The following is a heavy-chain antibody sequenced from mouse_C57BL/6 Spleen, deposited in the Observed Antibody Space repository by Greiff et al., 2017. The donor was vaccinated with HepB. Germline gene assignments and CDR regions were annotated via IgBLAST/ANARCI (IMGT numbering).Heavy chain of an antibody. J-gene: IGHJ1*03. CDR2: IDPSDSYT. Sequence: QVQLQQSGAELVMPGASVKLSCKASGYTFTSYWMHWVKQRPGQGLEWIGEIDPSDSYTNYNQKFKGKSTLTVDKSSSTAYMQLSSLTSEDSAVYYCARGDYDYGRGYFDVWGTGTTVTVSS. CDR3: ARGDYDYGRGYFDV. CDR1: GYTFTSYW. V-gene: IGHV1-69*01. D-gene: IGHD2-4*01.